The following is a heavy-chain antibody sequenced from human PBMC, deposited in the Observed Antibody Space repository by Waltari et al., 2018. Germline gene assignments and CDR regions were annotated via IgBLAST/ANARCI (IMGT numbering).Heavy chain of an antibody. V-gene: IGHV5-51*01. CDR3: ASSYCSSTSCWNY. D-gene: IGHD2-2*01. Sequence: EVQLVQSGAEVKKPGESLKISCKGSGYSFTSYWIGWLRQMPGKGLQGMGIIYPVHSDTRYSPSFQGQVTISADKAISTAYLQWSSLKASDTAMYYCASSYCSSTSCWNYWGQGTLVTVSS. CDR1: GYSFTSYW. J-gene: IGHJ4*02. CDR2: IYPVHSDT.